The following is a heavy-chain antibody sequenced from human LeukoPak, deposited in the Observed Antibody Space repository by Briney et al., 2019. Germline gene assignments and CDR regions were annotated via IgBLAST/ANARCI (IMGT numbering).Heavy chain of an antibody. V-gene: IGHV3-23*01. Sequence: GGSLRLSCAASGFTFSTYSMTWVRQAPGKGLEWVSSISGFGGSTYSADSVKGRFTISRDNSKSTLYLQMNSLRADDTAIYYCAKIRYPVGFGELLGHFDLWGRGTLVTVSS. CDR1: GFTFSTYS. CDR2: ISGFGGST. D-gene: IGHD3-10*01. CDR3: AKIRYPVGFGELLGHFDL. J-gene: IGHJ2*01.